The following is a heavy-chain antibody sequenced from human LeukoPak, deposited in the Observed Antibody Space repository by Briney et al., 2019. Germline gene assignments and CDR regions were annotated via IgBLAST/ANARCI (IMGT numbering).Heavy chain of an antibody. V-gene: IGHV3-23*01. D-gene: IGHD6-19*01. CDR1: GFIFSSYV. CDR2: ISGSGGST. Sequence: GSLRLSCAASGFIFSSYVMSWVRQAPGKGLEWVSAISGSGGSTYYADSVKGRFTISRDNSKNTLYLQMNSLRAEDTAVYYCANSSSGWYYFDYWGQGTLVTVSS. J-gene: IGHJ4*02. CDR3: ANSSSGWYYFDY.